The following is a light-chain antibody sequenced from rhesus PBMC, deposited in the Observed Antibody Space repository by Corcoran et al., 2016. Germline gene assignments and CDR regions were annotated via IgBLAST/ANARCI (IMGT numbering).Light chain of an antibody. V-gene: IGKV3-17*03. Sequence: ENVLTQSPTSMAVSQGERVTISCTASSSVSTSYLHWYQQKPGFPPRILVYRTSSLAYGVPASFSGSGSGTSYTPTISSMEAEDAANYFCQQGHSIPYSFGQGTKVEIK. J-gene: IGKJ2*01. CDR3: QQGHSIPYS. CDR2: RTS. CDR1: SSVSTS.